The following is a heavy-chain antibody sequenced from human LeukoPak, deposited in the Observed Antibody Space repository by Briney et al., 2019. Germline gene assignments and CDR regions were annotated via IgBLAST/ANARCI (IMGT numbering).Heavy chain of an antibody. D-gene: IGHD1-26*01. J-gene: IGHJ4*02. CDR1: GYSLTSHA. CDR3: ARERGGTYYDY. V-gene: IGHV1-3*04. CDR2: INTGNANT. Sequence: ASVKVSCKASGYSLTSHAIHWARQAPGQRLEWMGWINTGNANTKYSQKFQGRVTFTRDTSANTAYMELSSLRSEDMAVYYCARERGGTYYDYWGQGTLVIVSS.